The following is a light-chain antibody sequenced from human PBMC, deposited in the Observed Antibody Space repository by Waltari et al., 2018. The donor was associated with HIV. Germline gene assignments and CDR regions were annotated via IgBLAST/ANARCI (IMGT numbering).Light chain of an antibody. CDR1: SRDVGGYRY. Sequence: QSALTQSASVSGAPGQSITISCTGTSRDVGGYRYVSWYQQHPGKAPKLMIFDVSNCPAVVSNRFTGSKSGNTASRTISGVQAEDEAHYFCSSYSSSTALVVFGGGTKVTVL. J-gene: IGLJ2*01. V-gene: IGLV2-14*03. CDR2: DVS. CDR3: SSYSSSTALVV.